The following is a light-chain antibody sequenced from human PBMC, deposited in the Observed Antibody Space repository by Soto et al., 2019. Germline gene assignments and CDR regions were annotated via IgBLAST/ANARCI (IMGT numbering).Light chain of an antibody. V-gene: IGKV2-40*01. CDR1: QSLLNSDDGNTY. Sequence: DIVMTQTPLSLPVTPGEPASISCRSSQSLLNSDDGNTYLDWYLQKPGQSPQLLIYTLSYRASXVXDXXSGSWSGSDVTLKIGRVEAEDVGVYYCMQRIEFPWTLGQGTKVEIK. CDR2: TLS. CDR3: MQRIEFPWT. J-gene: IGKJ1*01.